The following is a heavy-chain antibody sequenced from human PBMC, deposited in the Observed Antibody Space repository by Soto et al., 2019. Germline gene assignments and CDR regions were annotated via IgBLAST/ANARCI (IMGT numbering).Heavy chain of an antibody. V-gene: IGHV4-59*01. Sequence: SETLSLTCTVSGGSISSYYWSWIRQPPGKGLEWIGYIYYSGSTNYNPSLKSRVTISVDTSKNQFSLKLSSVTAADTAVYYCARAKLPDCSSTSCDLDYFDYWGQGTLVTVSS. CDR2: IYYSGST. D-gene: IGHD2-2*01. CDR1: GGSISSYY. CDR3: ARAKLPDCSSTSCDLDYFDY. J-gene: IGHJ4*02.